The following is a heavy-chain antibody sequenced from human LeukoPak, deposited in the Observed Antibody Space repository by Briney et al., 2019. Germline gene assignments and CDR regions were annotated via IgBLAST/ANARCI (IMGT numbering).Heavy chain of an antibody. D-gene: IGHD3-3*01. CDR2: IWYDGSNK. V-gene: IGHV3-33*01. CDR3: ARDTNSDFWSGYGY. CDR1: GFTFSSYG. J-gene: IGHJ4*02. Sequence: PGGSLRLSCAASGFTFSSYGMHWVRQAPGKGLEWVAVIWYDGSNKYYADSVKGRFTISRDSSKNTLYLQMNSLRAEDTAVYYCARDTNSDFWSGYGYWGQGTLVTVSS.